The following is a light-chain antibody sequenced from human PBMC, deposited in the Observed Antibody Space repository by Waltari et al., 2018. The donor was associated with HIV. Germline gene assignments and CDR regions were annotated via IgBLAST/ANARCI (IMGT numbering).Light chain of an antibody. CDR1: SSDIGDYDY. CDR2: EVL. V-gene: IGLV2-8*01. Sequence: QSALTQPPSASGSPGQSVTISCTGTSSDIGDYDYVSWYQHQPGEAPKLLIYEVLNRPSGVPHRLSGSKSVNTASLTVSGLQAEDEADYYCSSYGGNSNVIFGGGTKLTVL. CDR3: SSYGGNSNVI. J-gene: IGLJ2*01.